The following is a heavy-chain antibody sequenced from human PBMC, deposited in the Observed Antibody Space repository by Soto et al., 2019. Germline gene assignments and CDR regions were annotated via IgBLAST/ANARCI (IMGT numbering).Heavy chain of an antibody. CDR3: ARGFTIFGVVTITNYYYYYMDV. CDR1: GYTFTSYD. D-gene: IGHD3-3*01. J-gene: IGHJ6*03. V-gene: IGHV1-8*01. Sequence: ASVKVSCKASGYTFTSYDINWVRQATGQGLEWMGWMNPNSGNTGYAQKFQGRVTMTRNTSISTAYMELSSLRSEDTAVYYCARGFTIFGVVTITNYYYYYMDVSGKGTTVTVSS. CDR2: MNPNSGNT.